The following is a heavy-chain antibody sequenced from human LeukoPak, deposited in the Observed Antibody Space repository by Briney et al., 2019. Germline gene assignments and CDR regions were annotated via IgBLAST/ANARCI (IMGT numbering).Heavy chain of an antibody. D-gene: IGHD6-19*01. J-gene: IGHJ4*02. V-gene: IGHV4-59*02. CDR1: GGSVSSYY. CDR3: ARSYTTAWYFDF. CDR2: IYYSGST. Sequence: PSETLSLTCTVSGGSVSSYYWSWIRQPPGKGLEWLGYIYYSGSTNYNPSLKSRVTISVDTSKNQFSLELSSVTAADTAVYYCARSYTTAWYFDFWGQGTLVTVSS.